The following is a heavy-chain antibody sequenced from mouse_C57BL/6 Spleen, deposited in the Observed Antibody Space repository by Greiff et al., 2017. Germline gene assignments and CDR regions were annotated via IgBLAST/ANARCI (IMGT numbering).Heavy chain of an antibody. Sequence: QVQLQQPGAELVKPGASVKLSCKASGYTFKSYWMHWVKQRPGQGLEWIGMIHPNSGSTKYNEKFTSKATLTVDKSSSTAYMQLSSLTSEDSAVYDSASMDCGSSYGYFDVWGTGTTVTVSS. CDR1: GYTFKSYW. V-gene: IGHV1-64*01. D-gene: IGHD1-1*01. J-gene: IGHJ1*03. CDR3: ASMDCGSSYGYFDV. CDR2: IHPNSGST.